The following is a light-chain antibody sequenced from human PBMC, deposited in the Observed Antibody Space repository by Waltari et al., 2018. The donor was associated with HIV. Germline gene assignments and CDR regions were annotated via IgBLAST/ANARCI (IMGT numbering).Light chain of an antibody. CDR3: QSFDTTNHWV. CDR1: SGNIANNY. V-gene: IGLV6-57*03. Sequence: FMLTQPHSVSESPGKTVIISCTRDSGNIANNYVQWFQRRPGRAPTTLLYEDRRRPSGVPDRFSGSIDRSSNSASLTISGVMTEDEADYYCQSFDTTNHWVFGGGTK. J-gene: IGLJ3*02. CDR2: EDR.